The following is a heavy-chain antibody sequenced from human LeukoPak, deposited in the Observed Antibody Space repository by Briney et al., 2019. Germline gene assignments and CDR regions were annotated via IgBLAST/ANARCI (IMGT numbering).Heavy chain of an antibody. CDR1: GFTVSYNY. D-gene: IGHD3-10*01. V-gene: IGHV3-66*01. J-gene: IGHJ4*02. CDR2: IYSGGSA. CDR3: ASLRPSSRQYFDN. Sequence: GSLRLSCSASGFTVSYNYMSWVGRPPGKGLKWFAIIYSGGSAYYADSVRGRFTISRDNSKNILYLQMNSLRAEDTAVYYCASLRPSSRQYFDNWGEGTLVTVSS.